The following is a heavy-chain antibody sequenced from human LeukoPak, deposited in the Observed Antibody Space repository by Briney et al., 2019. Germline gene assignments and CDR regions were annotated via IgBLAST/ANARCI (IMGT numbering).Heavy chain of an antibody. Sequence: GGSLRLSCAASGFTFSSYAMHWVRQAPGKGLEWVAVISYDGSNKYYAESVKGRFTISRDNSKNTLYLQMNSLSPEDTAVSYCARDFPSSYYDYVWGSYRYTDGFDYWGQGTLVTVSS. J-gene: IGHJ4*02. D-gene: IGHD3-16*02. CDR3: ARDFPSSYYDYVWGSYRYTDGFDY. CDR1: GFTFSSYA. V-gene: IGHV3-30*04. CDR2: ISYDGSNK.